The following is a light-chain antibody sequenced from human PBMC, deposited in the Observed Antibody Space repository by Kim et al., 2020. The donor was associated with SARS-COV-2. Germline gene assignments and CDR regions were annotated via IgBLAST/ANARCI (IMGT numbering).Light chain of an antibody. Sequence: YELTQPPSMSVSPGQTASITCSGERLSNKYVCWYQQKSSQPPVAVMYQSERRPTGIPERFSGSNSGNTATLTISETQAMDEADYYCQVWESTTAVFGGGTQLAVL. V-gene: IGLV3-1*01. CDR3: QVWESTTAV. CDR1: RLSNKY. J-gene: IGLJ2*01. CDR2: QSE.